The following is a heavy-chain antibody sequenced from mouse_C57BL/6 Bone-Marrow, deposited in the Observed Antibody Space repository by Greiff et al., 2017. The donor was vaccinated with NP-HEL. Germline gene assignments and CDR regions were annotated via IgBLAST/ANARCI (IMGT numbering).Heavy chain of an antibody. Sequence: VQLQQSGPELVKPGASVKISCKASGYTFTDYYMNWVKQSHGKSLEWIGDINPNNGGTSYNQQFKGKATLTVDKSSSTAYMELRSLTSEDAAVYYCARDGYYSSWYFDVWGTGTTVTVSS. CDR3: ARDGYYSSWYFDV. J-gene: IGHJ1*03. CDR1: GYTFTDYY. CDR2: INPNNGGT. V-gene: IGHV1-26*01. D-gene: IGHD2-3*01.